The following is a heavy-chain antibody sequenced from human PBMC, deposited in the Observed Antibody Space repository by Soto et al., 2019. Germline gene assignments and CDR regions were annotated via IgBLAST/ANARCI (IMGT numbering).Heavy chain of an antibody. D-gene: IGHD6-13*01. CDR2: INPNSGGT. Sequence: AAVKVSCKASGYTFTGYYMHWVRQAPGQGLEWMGWINPNSGGTNYAQKFQGRVTMTRGTSISTACMELCRLRSDDTGVHYCALSLSSSCPGDYWGQGTLVTVS. CDR3: ALSLSSSCPGDY. J-gene: IGHJ4*02. CDR1: GYTFTGYY. V-gene: IGHV1-2*02.